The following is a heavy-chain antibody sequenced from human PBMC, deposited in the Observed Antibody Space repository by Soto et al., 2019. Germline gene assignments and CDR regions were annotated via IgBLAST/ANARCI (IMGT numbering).Heavy chain of an antibody. CDR3: EKDRYSSSPSGGFDP. J-gene: IGHJ5*02. CDR2: ISGSGGST. D-gene: IGHD6-6*01. CDR1: GFTFSSYA. Sequence: GGSLRLSCAASGFTFSSYAMSWVRQAPGKGLEWVSAISGSGGSTYYADSVKGRFTISRDNSKNTLYLQMNSLRAEDTAVYYCEKDRYSSSPSGGFDPWGQGTLVPVSS. V-gene: IGHV3-23*01.